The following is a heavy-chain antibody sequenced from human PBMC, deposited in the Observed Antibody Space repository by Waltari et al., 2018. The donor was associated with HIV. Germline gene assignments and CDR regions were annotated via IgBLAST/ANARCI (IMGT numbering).Heavy chain of an antibody. V-gene: IGHV4-39*01. Sequence: QLQLQESGPGLVKPSETLSLTCTVSGGSISSSSYYWGWIRQPPGKGLEWIGSIYYSGSTYYNQSLKSRVTISVDTSKNQFSLKLSSVTAADTAVYYCARPYYYDSSGYWDDAFDIWGQGTMVTVSS. J-gene: IGHJ3*02. CDR2: IYYSGST. CDR3: ARPYYYDSSGYWDDAFDI. D-gene: IGHD3-22*01. CDR1: GGSISSSSYY.